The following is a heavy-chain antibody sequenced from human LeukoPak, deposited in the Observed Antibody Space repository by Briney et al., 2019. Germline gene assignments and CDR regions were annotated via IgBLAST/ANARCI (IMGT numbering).Heavy chain of an antibody. V-gene: IGHV1-18*01. D-gene: IGHD2-2*01. J-gene: IGHJ3*02. CDR2: ISAYNGRT. CDR3: AKDLEMYCTTTSCQGASDI. CDR1: TYTFTNFG. Sequence: ASVNVSCKASTYTFTNFGFNWVRQAPGQGLEWVGWISAYNGRTNYAQKFQGRVIMTTDTFTTTAYMELRSLRSDDTAMYYCAKDLEMYCTTTSCQGASDIWGQGTLVTVSS.